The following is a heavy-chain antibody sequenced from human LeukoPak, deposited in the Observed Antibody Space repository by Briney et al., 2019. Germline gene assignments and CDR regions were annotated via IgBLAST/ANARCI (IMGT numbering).Heavy chain of an antibody. J-gene: IGHJ4*02. CDR1: GFIVSSNY. CDR3: TTQKTYYYDSSGYYRFDY. CDR2: IYISGTT. D-gene: IGHD3-22*01. V-gene: IGHV3-53*01. Sequence: GGSLRLSCAASGFIVSSNYMTWVRQAPGKGLEWVSVIYISGTTSYADSVRGRFTISRDSSKNTVYLQMNSLKTEDTAVYYCTTQKTYYYDSSGYYRFDYWGQGTLVTVSS.